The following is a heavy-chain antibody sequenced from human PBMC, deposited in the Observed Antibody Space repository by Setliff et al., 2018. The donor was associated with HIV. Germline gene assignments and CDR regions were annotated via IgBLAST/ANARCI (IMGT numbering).Heavy chain of an antibody. CDR3: ARDDGRSLFLDY. V-gene: IGHV3-64*04. CDR2: LSRGGDNT. CDR1: GFTVSTYS. D-gene: IGHD1-26*01. J-gene: IGHJ4*02. Sequence: GGSLRLSCLVSGFTVSTYSLNWARQAPGKRPEYVAALSRGGDNTKYADSVKGRFIISRDTSKNTLYLQMSSLRADDTAIYYCARDDGRSLFLDYWGQGTLVTVPQ.